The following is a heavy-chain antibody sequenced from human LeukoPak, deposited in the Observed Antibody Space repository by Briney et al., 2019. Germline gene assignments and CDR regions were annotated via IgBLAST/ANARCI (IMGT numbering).Heavy chain of an antibody. CDR2: VYYSGST. J-gene: IGHJ4*02. CDR1: GGSISSSSYY. CDR3: ARLLVVEGFDF. Sequence: PSETLSLTCTVSGGSISSSSYYWGWIRQPPGKGLEWIGSVYYSGSTYYNPSLKSRVTISIDTSKNQLSLKVSSVTATDTAVYYCARLLVVEGFDFWGQGTLVTVSS. V-gene: IGHV4-39*01. D-gene: IGHD2-2*01.